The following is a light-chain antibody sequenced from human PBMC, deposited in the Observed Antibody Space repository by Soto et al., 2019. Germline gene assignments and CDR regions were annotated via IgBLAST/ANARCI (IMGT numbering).Light chain of an antibody. J-gene: IGLJ3*02. CDR1: SGHSNYA. CDR3: QTWGDGIRV. Sequence: QPVLTQSPSASASLGASVKLTCTLSSGHSNYAIAWHQQQPEKGPRYLMRVNRDGSHTKGDGIPDRFSGSTSGAERYLTISSLQSEDEADYFCQTWGDGIRVFGGGTKLTVL. V-gene: IGLV4-69*01. CDR2: VNRDGSH.